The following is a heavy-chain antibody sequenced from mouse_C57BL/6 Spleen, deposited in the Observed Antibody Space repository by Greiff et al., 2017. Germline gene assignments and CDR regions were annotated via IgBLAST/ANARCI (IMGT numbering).Heavy chain of an antibody. D-gene: IGHD2-5*01. Sequence: VHVKQSGPELVKPGASVKIPCKASGYTFTDYNMDWVKQSHGKSLEWIGDINPNNGGTIYNQKFKGKATLTVDKSSSTAYMELRSLTSEDTAVYYCARRGYSNYLYAMDYWGQGTSVTVSS. CDR3: ARRGYSNYLYAMDY. J-gene: IGHJ4*01. V-gene: IGHV1-18*01. CDR1: GYTFTDYN. CDR2: INPNNGGT.